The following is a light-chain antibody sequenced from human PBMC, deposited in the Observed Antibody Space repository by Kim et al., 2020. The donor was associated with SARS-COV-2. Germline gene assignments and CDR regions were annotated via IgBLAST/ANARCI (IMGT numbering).Light chain of an antibody. CDR2: GAS. CDR1: QSVSSN. CDR3: HQYNNWPGT. Sequence: EIVMTQSPATLSVSPGERATLSCRASQSVSSNLAWYQQKPGQAPRLLIYGASTRATGIPARFSGSGSGTEFTLTISSLQSEDFAVYYCHQYNNWPGTFGQGTKLEI. J-gene: IGKJ2*01. V-gene: IGKV3-15*01.